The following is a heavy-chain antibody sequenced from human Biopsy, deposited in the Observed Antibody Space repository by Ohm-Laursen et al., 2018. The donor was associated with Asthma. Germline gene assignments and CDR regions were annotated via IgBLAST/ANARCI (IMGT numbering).Heavy chain of an antibody. D-gene: IGHD3-3*01. CDR3: ARGPEWSGLDI. V-gene: IGHV4-34*01. Sequence: SETLSLTCSMYGLSSSAYYWTWIRQIPGKGLEWIGESDHRGNTNTNATLKSRVTISKAKSANEFSLKMKSVTAADTAIYYCARGPEWSGLDIWGQGTTVTVSS. CDR2: SDHRGNT. J-gene: IGHJ6*02. CDR1: GLSSSAYY.